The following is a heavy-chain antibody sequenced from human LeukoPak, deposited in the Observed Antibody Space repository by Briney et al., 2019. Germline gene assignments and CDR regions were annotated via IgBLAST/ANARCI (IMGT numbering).Heavy chain of an antibody. Sequence: ASVKVSCKASGYTFNGYYMHWVRQAPGQGLEWMGWINPNIGDGNYAQKFQGRVTMTRDTSISTAYMELSRLRSDDTALYYCARSRMSDAFDIWGQGTMVTVSS. D-gene: IGHD2-2*01. J-gene: IGHJ3*02. CDR1: GYTFNGYY. CDR3: ARSRMSDAFDI. CDR2: INPNIGDG. V-gene: IGHV1-2*02.